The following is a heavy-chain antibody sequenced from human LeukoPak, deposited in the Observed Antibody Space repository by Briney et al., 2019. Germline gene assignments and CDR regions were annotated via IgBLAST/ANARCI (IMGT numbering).Heavy chain of an antibody. Sequence: SGTLSLTCGVSGGSVINTNWWTWVRQPPGKGLEWIGEINHGGSTNYNPSLKSRLTISVDTSKNQFSLKLSSVTAADTAVYYCAREGVYYDILAAYYRPYYFDFWGQGTLVTVYS. CDR1: GGSVINTNW. CDR2: INHGGST. CDR3: AREGVYYDILAAYYRPYYFDF. V-gene: IGHV4-4*02. D-gene: IGHD3-9*01. J-gene: IGHJ4*02.